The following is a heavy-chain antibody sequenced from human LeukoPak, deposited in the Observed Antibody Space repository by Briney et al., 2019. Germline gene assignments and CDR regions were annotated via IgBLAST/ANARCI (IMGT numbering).Heavy chain of an antibody. D-gene: IGHD3-22*01. V-gene: IGHV1-2*04. J-gene: IGHJ4*02. CDR3: ARSKREYYDTSGPIDY. CDR1: GYTFTGYY. CDR2: INPNSGGT. Sequence: EASVKVSCKASGYTFTGYYMHWVRQAPGQGLEWMGWINPNSGGTNYAQKFQGWVTMTRDTSISTAYMELSRLTSDDTAVYYCARSKREYYDTSGPIDYWGQGTLVTVSS.